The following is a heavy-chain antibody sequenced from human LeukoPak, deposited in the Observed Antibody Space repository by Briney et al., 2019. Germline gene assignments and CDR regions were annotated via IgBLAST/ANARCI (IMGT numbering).Heavy chain of an antibody. J-gene: IGHJ4*02. CDR3: ARDGLVRVAATTTTINLTGFDY. CDR2: IYYSGST. Sequence: KPSETLSLTCTVSGGSISSYYWSWIRQPPGKGLEWIGYIYYSGSTNYNPSLKSRVTISVDTSKNQFSLKLSSVTAADTPVYYCARDGLVRVAATTTTINLTGFDYWGQGTLVTVSS. D-gene: IGHD2-15*01. V-gene: IGHV4-59*01. CDR1: GGSISSYY.